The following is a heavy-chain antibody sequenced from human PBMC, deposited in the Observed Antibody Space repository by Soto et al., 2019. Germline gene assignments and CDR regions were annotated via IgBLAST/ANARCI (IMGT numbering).Heavy chain of an antibody. V-gene: IGHV4-31*03. Sequence: SETLALTCTVSGGSISSGVYYGSWIPKHPGKGLEWIGYIYYSGSTYYNPSLKRRVTISVDTSKNQFSLKLSSVTAADTAVYYCARDRRPTLDYYYYGMDVWGQGTTVTVSS. CDR2: IYYSGST. CDR3: ARDRRPTLDYYYYGMDV. CDR1: GGSISSGVYY. J-gene: IGHJ6*02.